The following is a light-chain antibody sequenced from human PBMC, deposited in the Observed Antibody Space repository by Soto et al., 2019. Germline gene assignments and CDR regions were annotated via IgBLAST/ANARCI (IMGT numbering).Light chain of an antibody. CDR3: QQFSSYPYT. J-gene: IGKJ2*01. CDR1: QSISTW. Sequence: DIQMTQSPSTLSASVGDRVTITCRASQSISTWLAWYQQKPGKAPKLLIYKTSNLESRVPLRFSGSGSGTEFTLAISSLQPDDFATYYSQQFSSYPYTFRQGTKLEIK. CDR2: KTS. V-gene: IGKV1-5*03.